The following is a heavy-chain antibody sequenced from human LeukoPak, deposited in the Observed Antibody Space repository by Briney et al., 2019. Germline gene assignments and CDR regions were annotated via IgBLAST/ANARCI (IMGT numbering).Heavy chain of an antibody. Sequence: EASVKVSCKASGYTFTSYDINWVRQATGQGLEWMGWMNPNSGNTGYAQKFQGRVTMTRNTSISTAYMELSSLRSEDTAVYYCARGRLAATEWFDPWGQGTLVTVSS. CDR3: ARGRLAATEWFDP. J-gene: IGHJ5*02. D-gene: IGHD6-25*01. V-gene: IGHV1-8*01. CDR2: MNPNSGNT. CDR1: GYTFTSYD.